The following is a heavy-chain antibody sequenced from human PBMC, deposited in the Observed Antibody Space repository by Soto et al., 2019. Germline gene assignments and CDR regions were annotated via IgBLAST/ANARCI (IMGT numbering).Heavy chain of an antibody. CDR3: AGVLRYFDWLFQGWFDP. CDR2: IYYSGST. CDR1: CGSIISGGYY. V-gene: IGHV4-31*03. J-gene: IGHJ5*02. Sequence: SETLSLTCTFSCGSIISGGYYWRWIRQHPGKGLEWIGYIYYSGSTYYNPSLKSRVTISVDTSKNQFSLKLSSVTAADTAVYYCAGVLRYFDWLFQGWFDPWGQGTLVTVSS. D-gene: IGHD3-9*01.